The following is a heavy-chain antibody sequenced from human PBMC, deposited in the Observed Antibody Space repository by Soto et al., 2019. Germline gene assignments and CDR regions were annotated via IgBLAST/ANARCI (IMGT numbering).Heavy chain of an antibody. D-gene: IGHD3-10*01. CDR1: GGTFSSYT. Sequence: EASVKVSCKASGGTFSSYTISWVRQAPGQGLEWMGRIIPILGIANYAQKFQGRVTITADKSTSTAYMELSSLRSEDTAVYYCARGGVYYYGSGSTEYYYYGMDVWGQGTTVTVSS. CDR3: ARGGVYYYGSGSTEYYYYGMDV. CDR2: IIPILGIA. V-gene: IGHV1-69*02. J-gene: IGHJ6*02.